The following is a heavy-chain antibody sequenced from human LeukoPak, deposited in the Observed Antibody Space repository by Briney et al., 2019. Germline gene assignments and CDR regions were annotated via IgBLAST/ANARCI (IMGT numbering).Heavy chain of an antibody. CDR3: AKTFLTAYDTYFYYYGLDV. CDR1: GDTFSSYV. J-gene: IGHJ6*02. CDR2: INPVFGTA. Sequence: ASVKVSCKASGDTFSSYVISWVRQAPGQGLEWMGGINPVFGTAHYAQKFQDRVTITADESTSTAYMELSSLRSEDTAVYYCAKTFLTAYDTYFYYYGLDVWGQGTPVTVSS. V-gene: IGHV1-69*01. D-gene: IGHD3-9*01.